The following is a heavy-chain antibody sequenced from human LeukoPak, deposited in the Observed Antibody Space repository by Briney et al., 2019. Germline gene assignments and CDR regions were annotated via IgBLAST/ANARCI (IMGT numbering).Heavy chain of an antibody. CDR2: INPSGSRA. CDR3: ARDNSIAVAGTWWFDP. CDR1: GFTFTNYY. Sequence: ASVTVSCKASGFTFTNYYIHWVRQAPGQGLEWMGIINPSGSRARYSQKFQGRVTMTRDTSTSTVYIEVSSLRSEDTAVYYCARDNSIAVAGTWWFDPWGQGTLVTVSS. V-gene: IGHV1-46*01. D-gene: IGHD6-19*01. J-gene: IGHJ5*02.